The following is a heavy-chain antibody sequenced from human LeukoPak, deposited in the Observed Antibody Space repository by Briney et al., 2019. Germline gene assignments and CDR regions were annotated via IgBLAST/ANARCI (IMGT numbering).Heavy chain of an antibody. D-gene: IGHD6-13*01. CDR3: ARDLIAAPNDY. J-gene: IGHJ4*02. Sequence: PGGSLRLSCAASGFNFSSYSMNWDRPAPGKGLEWVSSISSSSSYIYYADSVKGRFTISRDNAKNSLYLQMNSLRAEDTAVYYCARDLIAAPNDYWGQGTLVTVPS. CDR1: GFNFSSYS. V-gene: IGHV3-21*01. CDR2: ISSSSSYI.